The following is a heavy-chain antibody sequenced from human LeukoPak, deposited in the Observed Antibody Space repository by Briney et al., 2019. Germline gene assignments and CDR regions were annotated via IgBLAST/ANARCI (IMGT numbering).Heavy chain of an antibody. CDR3: AKRGMTTIKEGFDY. V-gene: IGHV3-23*01. D-gene: IGHD5-24*01. CDR1: GFTFSSYA. Sequence: HTGGSLRLSYAASGFTFSSYAMSWVRQAPGKGLDWVSAVSDIGRSTYYAESVKGRFTISRDNSKNTLYLHMNSLRAEDTAVYYCAKRGMTTIKEGFDYWGQGTLVTVSS. J-gene: IGHJ4*02. CDR2: VSDIGRST.